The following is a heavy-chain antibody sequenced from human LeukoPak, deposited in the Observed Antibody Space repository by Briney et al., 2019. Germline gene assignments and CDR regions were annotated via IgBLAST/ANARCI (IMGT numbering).Heavy chain of an antibody. V-gene: IGHV3-30*18. CDR1: GFTFSSYV. CDR3: AKGRTDGWDDAFDI. D-gene: IGHD1-26*01. CDR2: ISYDGSNK. J-gene: IGHJ3*02. Sequence: PGGSLRLSCAASGFTFSSYVMHWVRQAPGKGLEWVAVISYDGSNKYYADSVKGRFTISRDNSKNTLYLQMNSLRAEDTAVYYCAKGRTDGWDDAFDIWGQGTMVTVSS.